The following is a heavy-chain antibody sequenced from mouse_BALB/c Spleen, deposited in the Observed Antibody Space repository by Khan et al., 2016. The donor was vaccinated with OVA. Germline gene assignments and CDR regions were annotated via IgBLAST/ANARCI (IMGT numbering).Heavy chain of an antibody. Sequence: QVQLKESGTELVRPGASVKLSCKTSGYIFTSYWIHWVKQRSGQGLEWIARIYPGNGNTYYSAKFNGKASLTADKSSSTAYLHLSSLTSEDSAVFFCSREEALYYFDYWGQGTTLTVSA. V-gene: IGHV1-76*01. CDR2: IYPGNGNT. D-gene: IGHD3-2*02. J-gene: IGHJ2*01. CDR3: SREEALYYFDY. CDR1: GYIFTSYW.